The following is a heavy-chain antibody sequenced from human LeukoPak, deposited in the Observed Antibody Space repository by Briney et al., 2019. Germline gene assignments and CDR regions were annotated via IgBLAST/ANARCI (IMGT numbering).Heavy chain of an antibody. V-gene: IGHV3-15*01. CDR2: IKSKTDGGTT. D-gene: IGHD2-15*01. CDR1: GFTFSNAW. CDR3: TTRNCSGGSCYEY. Sequence: GGSLRLSCAASGFTFSNAWMSWVRQAPGKGLEWVGRIKSKTDGGTTDYAAPVKGRFTISRDDSKNTLYLQMNSLKTEDTAVYYCTTRNCSGGSCYEYWGQGTLVTVSS. J-gene: IGHJ4*02.